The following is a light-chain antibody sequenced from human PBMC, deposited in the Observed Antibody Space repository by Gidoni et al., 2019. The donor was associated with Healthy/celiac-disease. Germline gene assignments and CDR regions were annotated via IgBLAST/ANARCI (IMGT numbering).Light chain of an antibody. Sequence: QSVLTQPPSVYAAPGQKVTISCSGSSSNIGNNYVSWYQQLPGTAPKLLIYDNNKRPSGIPDRFSGSKSGTSATLGITGLQTGDEADYYCGTWDSSLSAGGTFGQGTK. V-gene: IGLV1-51*01. CDR1: SSNIGNNY. CDR3: GTWDSSLSAGGT. J-gene: IGLJ3*02. CDR2: DNN.